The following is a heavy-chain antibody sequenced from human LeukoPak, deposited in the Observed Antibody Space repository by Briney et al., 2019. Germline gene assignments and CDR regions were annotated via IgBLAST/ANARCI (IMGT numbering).Heavy chain of an antibody. CDR3: ARLPTKVIVPKGPDY. CDR1: GGSIMSSSSY. D-gene: IGHD2-21*01. Sequence: SETLSLTCTVSGGSIMSSSSYWGWIRQSPGEGLEWIGCIFYTGSTNYNPSLKSRVTISVDTSNNQFSLRLSSVTAADTAVYYCARLPTKVIVPKGPDYWGQGTLVAVSS. CDR2: IFYTGST. J-gene: IGHJ4*02. V-gene: IGHV4-39*01.